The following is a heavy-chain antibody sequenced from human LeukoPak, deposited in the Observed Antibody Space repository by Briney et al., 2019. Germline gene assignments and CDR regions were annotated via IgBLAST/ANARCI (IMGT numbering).Heavy chain of an antibody. J-gene: IGHJ4*02. Sequence: AESLRLSCAASGFTFSSYAMHWVRQAPGKGLEYVSAIRGNGGSTYYANSVKGRFTISRDNSKNTLYLQMGSLRAEDMAVYYCARKGSGTYYDYWGPGTLVSVST. V-gene: IGHV3-64*01. CDR2: IRGNGGST. D-gene: IGHD3-10*01. CDR3: ARKGSGTYYDY. CDR1: GFTFSSYA.